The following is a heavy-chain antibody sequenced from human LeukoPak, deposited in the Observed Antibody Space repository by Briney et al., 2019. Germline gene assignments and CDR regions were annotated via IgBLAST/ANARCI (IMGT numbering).Heavy chain of an antibody. CDR2: ISSSSSYI. J-gene: IGHJ4*02. D-gene: IGHD6-19*01. V-gene: IGHV3-21*01. CDR3: ARDPSEMRSGWYADY. Sequence: GGSLRLSCAASGFTFSSYSMNWVRQAPGKGLEWVSSISSSSSYIYYADSVKGRFTTSRDNAKNSLYLQMNSLRAEDTAVYYCARDPSEMRSGWYADYWGQGTLVTVSS. CDR1: GFTFSSYS.